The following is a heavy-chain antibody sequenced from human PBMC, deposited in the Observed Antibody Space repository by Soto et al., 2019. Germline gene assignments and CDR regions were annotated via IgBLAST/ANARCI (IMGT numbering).Heavy chain of an antibody. V-gene: IGHV1-18*01. CDR1: GYTFTSYG. J-gene: IGHJ5*02. Sequence: QVQLVQSGAEVKKPGASVKVSGKASGYTFTSYGISWVRQAPGQGLEWMGRISPYNGNTNYAQKLQGRVTMTTDTSTSTAYMELRSLRSDDTAVYYCARDRGYNWNYGWFEPWGQGTLVTVSS. CDR3: ARDRGYNWNYGWFEP. D-gene: IGHD1-7*01. CDR2: ISPYNGNT.